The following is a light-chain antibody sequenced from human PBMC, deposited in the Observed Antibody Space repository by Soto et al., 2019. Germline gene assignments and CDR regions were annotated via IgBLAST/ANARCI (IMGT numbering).Light chain of an antibody. CDR3: SSKRGRNSYV. CDR2: EVS. V-gene: IGLV2-8*01. J-gene: IGLJ1*01. Sequence: QSALTQPPSAPGSPGQSVTISCTGTSSDVGAYNYVSWYQQHPGKAPKLMIYEVSKRPSGVPDRFSGSKSGNTASLTVSGLQTADEADYYCSSKRGRNSYVFGTGTKVTVL. CDR1: SSDVGAYNY.